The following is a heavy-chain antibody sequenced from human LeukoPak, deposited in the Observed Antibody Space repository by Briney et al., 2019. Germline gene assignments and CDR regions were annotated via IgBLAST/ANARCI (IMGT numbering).Heavy chain of an antibody. CDR1: GGSISSDDYY. V-gene: IGHV4-39*01. Sequence: SETLSLTCTVSGGSISSDDYYWGWIRQPPGKGLEWIGSIYYTGSTYYNPSLQSRVTISVDTSKIQFSLRLSSVTAADTAVYYCVRRCAGGDCYGAFDFWGQGTLVTVSS. CDR3: VRRCAGGDCYGAFDF. J-gene: IGHJ4*02. D-gene: IGHD2-21*01. CDR2: IYYTGST.